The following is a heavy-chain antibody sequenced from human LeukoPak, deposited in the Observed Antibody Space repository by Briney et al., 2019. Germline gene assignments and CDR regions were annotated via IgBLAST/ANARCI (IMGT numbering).Heavy chain of an antibody. Sequence: ASVKVSCKAPGYTFTSYGISWVRQAPGQGLEWMGWISAYNGNTNYAQKLQGRVTMTTDTSTSTAYMELRSLRSDDTAVYYCARAGYSSGWHGYFDYWGQGTLVTVSS. J-gene: IGHJ4*02. V-gene: IGHV1-18*01. CDR1: GYTFTSYG. CDR3: ARAGYSSGWHGYFDY. CDR2: ISAYNGNT. D-gene: IGHD6-19*01.